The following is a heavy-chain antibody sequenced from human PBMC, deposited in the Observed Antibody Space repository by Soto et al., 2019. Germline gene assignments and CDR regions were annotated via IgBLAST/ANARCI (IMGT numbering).Heavy chain of an antibody. Sequence: EVHLVESGGGVAQPGRSLRLYCATSGLTFDDYAMHWVRQAPGKGLEWVSGIRWNSDSTGYADSVKGRFTISRDNAKKSLFLQMNSLRSEDTAFYFCARTTWGYGEPLDSWGQGTLVTVSS. J-gene: IGHJ4*02. V-gene: IGHV3-9*01. CDR1: GLTFDDYA. CDR3: ARTTWGYGEPLDS. D-gene: IGHD4-17*01. CDR2: IRWNSDST.